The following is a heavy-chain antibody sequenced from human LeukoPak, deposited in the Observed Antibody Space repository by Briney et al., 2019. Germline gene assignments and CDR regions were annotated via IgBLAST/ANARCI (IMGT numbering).Heavy chain of an antibody. CDR2: INTNTGNP. V-gene: IGHV7-4-1*02. CDR3: ARGQELFNNWFDP. J-gene: IGHJ5*02. D-gene: IGHD3-10*01. CDR1: GFTFTSYA. Sequence: GGSLRLSCAASGFTFTSYAMNWVRQAPGQGLEWMGWINTNTGNPTYAQGFTGRFVFSLDTSVSTAYLQISSLKAEDTAMYYCARGQELFNNWFDPWGQGTLVTVSS.